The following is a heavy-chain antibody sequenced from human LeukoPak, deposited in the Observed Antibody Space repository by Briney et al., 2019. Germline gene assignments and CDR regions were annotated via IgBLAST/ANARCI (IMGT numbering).Heavy chain of an antibody. V-gene: IGHV1-46*01. D-gene: IGHD3-9*01. CDR2: INPSGGST. J-gene: IGHJ4*02. CDR1: GYTFTSYY. CDR3: ARDGDYDILTGTYYFDY. Sequence: GASVKVSCKASGYTFTSYYMHWVRQPPGQGLEWMGIINPSGGSTSYAQKFQGRVTMTRDTSTSTVYMELSSLRSEDTAVYYCARDGDYDILTGTYYFDYWGQGTLVTVSS.